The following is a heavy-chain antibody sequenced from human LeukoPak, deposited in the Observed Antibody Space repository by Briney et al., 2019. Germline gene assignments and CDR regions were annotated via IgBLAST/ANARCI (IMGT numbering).Heavy chain of an antibody. Sequence: GSLRLSCAASGFTFSSYAMTWVRQAPGKGLEWVSSISSGGSTYYADSVRGRFTISRDNSKNTLYLQMNSLRAEDTAIYYCAKDLVTGSLDYWGQGTLVTVSS. D-gene: IGHD3-10*01. V-gene: IGHV3-23*01. CDR1: GFTFSSYA. CDR3: AKDLVTGSLDY. CDR2: ISSGGST. J-gene: IGHJ4*02.